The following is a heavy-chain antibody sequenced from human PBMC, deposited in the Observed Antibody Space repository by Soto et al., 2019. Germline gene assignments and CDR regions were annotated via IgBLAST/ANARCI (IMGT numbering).Heavy chain of an antibody. J-gene: IGHJ3*01. CDR1: GGTFSSYA. CDR3: AENKIGSSWNPDDSFDF. V-gene: IGHV1-69*13. D-gene: IGHD6-13*01. CDR2: IIPIFGTA. Sequence: SVKVSCKASGGTFSSYAISWVRQAPGQGLEWMGGIIPIFGTANYAQKFQGRVTITADESTSTAYMELSSLRSEDTAVYHCAENKIGSSWNPDDSFDFWGQGTMVTVSS.